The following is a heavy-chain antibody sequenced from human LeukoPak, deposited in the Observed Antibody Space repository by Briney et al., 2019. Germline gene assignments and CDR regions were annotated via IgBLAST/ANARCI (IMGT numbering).Heavy chain of an antibody. J-gene: IGHJ2*01. Sequence: PSETLSLTCTVSGDSVSNNYWNWIRQPPGKGLEWIGYIFYRGSTNYNPSLTSPFTISLYTSKNQFSLNLSSVTAADTAVYYCAKFEGRTVTRWYLDLWGRGTLVTVSS. V-gene: IGHV4-59*02. CDR1: GDSVSNNY. CDR3: AKFEGRTVTRWYLDL. CDR2: IFYRGST. D-gene: IGHD4-17*01.